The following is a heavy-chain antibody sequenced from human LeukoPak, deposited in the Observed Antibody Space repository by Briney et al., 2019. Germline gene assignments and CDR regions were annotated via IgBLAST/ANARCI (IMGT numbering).Heavy chain of an antibody. J-gene: IGHJ4*02. CDR1: GYTFTDYY. CDR2: VDPEDGET. V-gene: IGHV1-69-2*01. CDR3: ATGWLASLGVDY. Sequence: ASVKISCKVCGYTFTDYYMHWVQQAPGKGLEWMGLVDPEDGETIYAEKLQGRVTITADTSTDTAYMELSSLRSEDTAVYDCATGWLASLGVDYWGQGTLVTVSS. D-gene: IGHD6-19*01.